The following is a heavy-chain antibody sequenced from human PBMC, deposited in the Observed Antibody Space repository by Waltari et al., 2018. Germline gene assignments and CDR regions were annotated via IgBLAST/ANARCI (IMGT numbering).Heavy chain of an antibody. CDR3: ARYTGDYDYVWGSYRYRGCFDY. Sequence: QVQLQQWGAGLLKPSETLSLTCAVYGGSFSGYYWSWIRQPPGKGLEWIGEINHSGSTNYNPSLKSRVTISVDTSKNQFSLKLSSVTAADTAVYYCARYTGDYDYVWGSYRYRGCFDYWGQGTLVTVSS. V-gene: IGHV4-34*01. CDR2: INHSGST. J-gene: IGHJ4*02. D-gene: IGHD3-16*02. CDR1: GGSFSGYY.